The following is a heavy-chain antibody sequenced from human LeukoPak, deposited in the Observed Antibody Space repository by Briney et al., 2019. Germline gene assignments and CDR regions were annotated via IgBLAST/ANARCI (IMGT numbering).Heavy chain of an antibody. CDR2: IIPIFGIA. V-gene: IGHV1-69*04. CDR1: GGTFSSYA. Sequence: SVKVSCKASGGTFSSYAISWVRQAPGQRLEWMGRIIPIFGIANYAQKFQGRVTITADKSTSTAYMELSSLRSEDTAVYYCASPGGYSYGRDGFDYWGQGTLVTVSS. CDR3: ASPGGYSYGRDGFDY. J-gene: IGHJ4*02. D-gene: IGHD5-18*01.